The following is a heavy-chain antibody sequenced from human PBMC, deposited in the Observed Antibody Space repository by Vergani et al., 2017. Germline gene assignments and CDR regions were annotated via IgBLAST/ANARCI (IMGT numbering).Heavy chain of an antibody. CDR3: ARDIGVVYSSSNYYYYGMDV. CDR1: GGSISSYY. Sequence: QVQLQESGPGLVKPSETLSLTCTVSGGSISSYYWSWIRQPPGKGLEWIGYIYYSGSTNYNPSLKSRVTISVDTSKNQFSLKLSSVTAADTAVYYCARDIGVVYSSSNYYYYGMDVWGKGTTVTVSS. D-gene: IGHD3-3*01. V-gene: IGHV4-59*01. J-gene: IGHJ6*04. CDR2: IYYSGST.